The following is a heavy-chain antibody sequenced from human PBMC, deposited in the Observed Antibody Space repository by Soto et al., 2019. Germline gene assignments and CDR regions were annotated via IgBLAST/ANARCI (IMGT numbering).Heavy chain of an antibody. J-gene: IGHJ6*02. Sequence: GESLKISCKGSGYSFTSYLISWVRQMPGKGLGWMGRIDPSDSYTNNSPSFQGHATISADKSISTAYLQWSSLKASDTAMYYCASSSPAGYYYGMDVWGQGTTVTVSS. CDR2: IDPSDSYT. CDR1: GYSFTSYL. V-gene: IGHV5-10-1*01. CDR3: ASSSPAGYYYGMDV.